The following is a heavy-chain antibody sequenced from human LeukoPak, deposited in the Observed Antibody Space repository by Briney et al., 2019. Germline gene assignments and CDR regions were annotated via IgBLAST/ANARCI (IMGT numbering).Heavy chain of an antibody. CDR1: GFPFRSCG. V-gene: IGHV3-23*01. J-gene: IGHJ4*02. Sequence: GGSLRLSCAASGFPFRSCGMAWVRQAPGKVLEWVSTISDSGANTHYADSVKGRFTISRDNSKDTLFLQMNSLRAEDTALYYCAKDVPRGELPLFDWWGQGTLVTVSS. CDR2: ISDSGANT. D-gene: IGHD3-16*01. CDR3: AKDVPRGELPLFDW.